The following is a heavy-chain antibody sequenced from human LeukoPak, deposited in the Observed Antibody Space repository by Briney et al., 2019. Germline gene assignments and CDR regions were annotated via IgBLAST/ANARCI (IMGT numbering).Heavy chain of an antibody. V-gene: IGHV4-59*05. CDR3: ARGIAVAAYMDV. CDR2: IYYSGST. D-gene: IGHD6-19*01. Sequence: GSLRLSCAASGFTFSSYTMNWVRQAPGKGLEWIGSIYYSGSTYYNPSLKSRVTISVDTSKNQFSLKLSSVTAADTAVYYCARGIAVAAYMDVRGKGTTVTISS. CDR1: GFTFSSYT. J-gene: IGHJ6*03.